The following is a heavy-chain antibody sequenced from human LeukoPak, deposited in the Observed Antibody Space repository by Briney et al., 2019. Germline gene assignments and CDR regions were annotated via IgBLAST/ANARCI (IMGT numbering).Heavy chain of an antibody. V-gene: IGHV4-34*01. J-gene: IGHJ6*03. Sequence: SETLSLTCAVYGGSFSGYYWSWIRQPPGKGLEWIGEINHSGSTNYNPSLKSRVTISVDTSKNQFSLKLSSVTAADTAVYYCARRYYYYYMDVWGKGTTVTISS. CDR2: INHSGST. CDR3: ARRYYYYYMDV. CDR1: GGSFSGYY.